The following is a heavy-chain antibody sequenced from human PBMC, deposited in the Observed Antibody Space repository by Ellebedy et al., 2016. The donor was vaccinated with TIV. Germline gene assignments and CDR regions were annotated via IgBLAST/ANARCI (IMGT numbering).Heavy chain of an antibody. V-gene: IGHV3-66*01. D-gene: IGHD2/OR15-2a*01. CDR1: GFTVSSNY. J-gene: IGHJ6*02. CDR2: IYSGGTT. CDR3: ARGENRDGMDV. Sequence: GESLKISCAASGFTVSSNYMSWVRQAPGKGLECVSVIYSGGTTYYADSVKGRFTISRDNSKNTLYLQMNSLRAEDTAFYYCARGENRDGMDVWGQGTSVIVSS.